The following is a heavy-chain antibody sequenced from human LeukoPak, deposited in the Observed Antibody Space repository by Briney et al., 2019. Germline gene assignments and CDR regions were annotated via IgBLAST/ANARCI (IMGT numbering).Heavy chain of an antibody. CDR3: ARDLGPGGWFDP. D-gene: IGHD3-16*01. J-gene: IGHJ5*02. V-gene: IGHV4-61*01. CDR2: IYYSGST. CDR1: GGSITTGNYI. Sequence: SETLSLTCTVSGGSITTGNYIWSWLRQPPGKGLEWIGYIYYSGSTNYNPSLKSRVTISVDTSKNQFSLKLSSVTAADTAVYYCARDLGPGGWFDPWGQGTLVTVSS.